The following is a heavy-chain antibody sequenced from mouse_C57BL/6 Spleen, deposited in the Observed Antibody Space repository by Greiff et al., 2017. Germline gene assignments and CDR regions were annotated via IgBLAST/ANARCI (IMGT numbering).Heavy chain of an antibody. D-gene: IGHD2-2*01. CDR1: GYTFTSYW. J-gene: IGHJ4*01. V-gene: IGHV1-55*01. CDR3: ARSVYYGYDDGLYAMDY. Sequence: QVQLQQPGAELVKPGASVKMSCKASGYTFTSYWITWVKQRPGQGLEWIGRIYPGDGDTNYNGKFKGKATLTADKSSSTAYMQLSSLTSEDSAVYFCARSVYYGYDDGLYAMDYWGQGTSVTVSS. CDR2: IYPGDGDT.